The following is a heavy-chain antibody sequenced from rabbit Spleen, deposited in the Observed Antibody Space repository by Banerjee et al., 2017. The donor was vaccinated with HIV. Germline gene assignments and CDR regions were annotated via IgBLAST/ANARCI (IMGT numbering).Heavy chain of an antibody. CDR1: GFSFSSSYW. Sequence: EESGGDLVKPEGSLTLTCTASGFSFSSSYWICWVRQAPGKGLEWIACVGAGSSGSTYYANWAIGRFTISKTSSTTVTLQMTSLTAADTATYFCARGADDSYLAFNLWGQGTLVTVS. D-gene: IGHD6-1*01. CDR3: ARGADDSYLAFNL. CDR2: VGAGSSGST. V-gene: IGHV1S45*01. J-gene: IGHJ4*01.